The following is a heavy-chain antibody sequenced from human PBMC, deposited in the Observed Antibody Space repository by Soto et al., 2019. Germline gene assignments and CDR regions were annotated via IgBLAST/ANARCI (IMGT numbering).Heavy chain of an antibody. CDR1: GGSISSSSYY. CDR3: ARSVAYTVTPFDY. CDR2: IYYSGST. V-gene: IGHV4-39*01. J-gene: IGHJ4*02. D-gene: IGHD4-17*01. Sequence: SETLSLTCTVSGGSISSSSYYWGWIRQPPGKGLEWIGSIYYSGSTYYNPSLKSRVTISVDTSKNQFSLKLSSVTAADTAVYYCARSVAYTVTPFDYWGQGTLVTVSS.